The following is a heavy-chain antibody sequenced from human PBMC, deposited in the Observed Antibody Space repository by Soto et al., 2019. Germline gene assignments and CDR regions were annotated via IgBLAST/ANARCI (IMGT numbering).Heavy chain of an antibody. CDR3: ARDHCSGGSCYSSNGMDV. D-gene: IGHD2-15*01. CDR2: IYYSGST. V-gene: IGHV4-31*03. Sequence: QVQLQESGPGLVKPSQTLSLTCTVSGGSISSGGYYWSWIRQHPGKGLEWIGYIYYSGSTYYNPYRKSRVTISVDXFKXQXFLKLSSVTAADTAVYYCARDHCSGGSCYSSNGMDVWGQGTTVTVSS. J-gene: IGHJ6*02. CDR1: GGSISSGGYY.